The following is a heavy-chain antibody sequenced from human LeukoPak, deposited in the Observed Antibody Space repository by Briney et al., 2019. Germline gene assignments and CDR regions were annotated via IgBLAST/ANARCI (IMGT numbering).Heavy chain of an antibody. CDR2: IYYSGST. V-gene: IGHV4-39*07. CDR3: AREGGLGSVGHFDC. J-gene: IGHJ4*02. CDR1: GAFISSSSYY. Sequence: PSETLSLTCSVSGAFISSSSYYWGWIRQPPGKGLEWIGSIYYSGSTYYNPSLKSRVTISVDMSKNQFSLKLNSVTAADTALYYCAREGGLGSVGHFDCWGQGTLVTVSS. D-gene: IGHD6-19*01.